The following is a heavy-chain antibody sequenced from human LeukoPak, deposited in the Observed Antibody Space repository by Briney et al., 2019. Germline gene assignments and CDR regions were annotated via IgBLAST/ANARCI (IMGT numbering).Heavy chain of an antibody. D-gene: IGHD3-22*01. CDR2: ISYDGSNK. CDR3: ASGRYYDRCDY. CDR1: GFTFSSYA. Sequence: GGSLRLSCAASGFTFSSYAMHWVRQAPSKGLEWVAVISYDGSNKYYADSVKGRFTISRDNSKNTLYLQMNSLRAEDTAVYYCASGRYYDRCDYWGQGTLVTVSS. J-gene: IGHJ4*02. V-gene: IGHV3-30*04.